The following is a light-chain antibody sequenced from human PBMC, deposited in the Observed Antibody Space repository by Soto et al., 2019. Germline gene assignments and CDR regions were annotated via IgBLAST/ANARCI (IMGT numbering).Light chain of an antibody. CDR1: QNIASRS. CDR3: QQYRTSPYT. J-gene: IGKJ2*01. CDR2: ASS. V-gene: IGKV3-20*01. Sequence: EIVLTQSPGTLSLSPGLRATLSCRASQNIASRSVAWYQQHPGQAPRLLIYASSTRATGIPGRFSGSGSGTDFTLTISRLEPEDFAVYYCQQYRTSPYTFGQGTKLEIK.